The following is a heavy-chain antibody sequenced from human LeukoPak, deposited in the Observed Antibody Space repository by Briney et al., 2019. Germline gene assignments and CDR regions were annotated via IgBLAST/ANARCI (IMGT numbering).Heavy chain of an antibody. CDR2: MNPNSGNT. CDR1: GYTFTSYD. CDR3: AREGGALLNVVVKNNWFDP. J-gene: IGHJ5*02. V-gene: IGHV1-8*01. Sequence: ASVKVSCKASGYTFTSYDINWVRQATEQGLEWMGWMNPNSGNTGYAQKFQGRVTMTRNTSISTAYMELSSLRSEDTAVYYCAREGGALLNVVVKNNWFDPWGQGTLVTVSS. D-gene: IGHD2-21*01.